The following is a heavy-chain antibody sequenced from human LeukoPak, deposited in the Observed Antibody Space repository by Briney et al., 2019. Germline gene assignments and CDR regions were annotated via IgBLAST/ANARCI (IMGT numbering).Heavy chain of an antibody. CDR3: ARGSVLADY. CDR2: MFYSGST. J-gene: IGHJ4*02. D-gene: IGHD5/OR15-5a*01. CDR1: GGTISSHY. Sequence: SETLSLTCTVSGGTISSHYWSWIRQPPGKGLEWIGYMFYSGSTNYNPSLKSRVTISINTSKNQFSLRLSSVTAADTAVYYCARGSVLADYWGQGTLVTVSS. V-gene: IGHV4-59*11.